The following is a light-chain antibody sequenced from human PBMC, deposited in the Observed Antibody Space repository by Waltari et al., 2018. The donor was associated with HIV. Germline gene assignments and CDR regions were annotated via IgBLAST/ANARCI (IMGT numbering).Light chain of an antibody. CDR1: DSDIGSTNF. Sequence: ALTQPPSASGSPGQSATISCTGGDSDIGSTNFVPWYQQHPGKAPKLMLYEVNKRPSGVSHRFSGAKSGSVASLTVSGLQADDEADYYCSSYAGRDIRVVFGGGTKLTVL. J-gene: IGLJ2*01. CDR3: SSYAGRDIRVV. V-gene: IGLV2-8*01. CDR2: EVN.